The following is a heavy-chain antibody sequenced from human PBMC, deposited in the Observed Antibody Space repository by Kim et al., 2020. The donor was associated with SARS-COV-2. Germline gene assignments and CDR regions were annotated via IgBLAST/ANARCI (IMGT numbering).Heavy chain of an antibody. CDR3: ARVGIVAGSFDY. J-gene: IGHJ4*02. D-gene: IGHD5-12*01. V-gene: IGHV3-7*01. Sequence: YVESVKGRFTNSRDNTKNSLYLQMNSLRAEDTAVYYCARVGIVAGSFDYWGQGTLVTVSS.